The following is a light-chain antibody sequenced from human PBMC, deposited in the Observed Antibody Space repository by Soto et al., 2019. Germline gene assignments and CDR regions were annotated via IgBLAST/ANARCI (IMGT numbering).Light chain of an antibody. J-gene: IGKJ2*01. CDR3: QQYNTWPPYT. CDR1: RSVGSN. Sequence: EIVMTQSPDTLSVSPGERVTLSCRASRSVGSNLAWYQQKPGQAPRLLIYDASTRATGLPARFSGSGSGTDFTLTISNLQSEDFVVYSCQQYNTWPPYTFGPGTKVDIK. V-gene: IGKV3-15*01. CDR2: DAS.